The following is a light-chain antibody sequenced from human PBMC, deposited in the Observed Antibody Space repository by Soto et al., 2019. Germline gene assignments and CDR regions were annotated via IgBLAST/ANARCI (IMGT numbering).Light chain of an antibody. J-gene: IGKJ4*01. Sequence: KVMTQSPATLSVSPGERATLSCRASQSVNSNLAWYQQKPGQAPRLLLYGASTRAIGIPARFSGSASGTEFTLTISSLQSEDSAVYYCQQYNDWPLTFGGGTKVE. CDR2: GAS. V-gene: IGKV3-15*01. CDR3: QQYNDWPLT. CDR1: QSVNSN.